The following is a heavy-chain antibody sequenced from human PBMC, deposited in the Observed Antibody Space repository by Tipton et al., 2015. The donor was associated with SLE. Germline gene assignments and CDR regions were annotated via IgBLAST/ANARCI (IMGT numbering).Heavy chain of an antibody. J-gene: IGHJ3*02. CDR1: GGSISYYY. V-gene: IGHV4-59*01. D-gene: IGHD5-18*01. CDR2: IYYSGST. Sequence: TLSLTCNVSGGSISYYYWSWIRQPPGKGLEWIGYIYYSGSTYYNPSLESRVTISVDTSKNQFSLRLNSVTAADTAVYYCARGGKSYGYNDAFDIWGQGTMVTVSS. CDR3: ARGGKSYGYNDAFDI.